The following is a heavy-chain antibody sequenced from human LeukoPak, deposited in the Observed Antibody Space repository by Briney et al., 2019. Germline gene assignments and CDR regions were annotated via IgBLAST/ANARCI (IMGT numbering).Heavy chain of an antibody. CDR3: ARAGEWELLNY. D-gene: IGHD1-26*01. V-gene: IGHV3-30-3*01. CDR2: ISYDGSNK. J-gene: IGHJ4*02. Sequence: GWSLRLSCAASVFTFSSYAMHWVRQAPGKGLEWVAVISYDGSNKYYADSVKGRFTISRDNSKNTLYLQMNSLRAEDTAVYYCARAGEWELLNYWGKGTLVTVSS. CDR1: VFTFSSYA.